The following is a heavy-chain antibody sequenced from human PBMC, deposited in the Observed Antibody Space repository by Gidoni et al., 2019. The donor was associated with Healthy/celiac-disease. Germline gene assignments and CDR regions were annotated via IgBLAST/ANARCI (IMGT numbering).Heavy chain of an antibody. J-gene: IGHJ3*02. CDR3: ARTLGGGSWETQVDAFDI. CDR1: GFTVSSNY. CDR2: IYSGGST. Sequence: EVQLVESGGGLIQPGGSLRLSCAASGFTVSSNYMSWVRQAPGKGLEWVSVIYSGGSTYSADSVKGRFTISRDNSKNTLYLQMNSLRAEDTAVYYCARTLGGGSWETQVDAFDIWGQGTMVTVSS. D-gene: IGHD6-13*01. V-gene: IGHV3-53*01.